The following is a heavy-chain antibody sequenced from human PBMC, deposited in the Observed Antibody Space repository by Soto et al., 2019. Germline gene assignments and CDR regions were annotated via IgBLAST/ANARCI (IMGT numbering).Heavy chain of an antibody. CDR3: ARRWGYTFDY. CDR2: IYYSGST. Sequence: PETLSLTCTVSGGSISSYYWSWIRQPPGKGLEWIGYIYYSGSTNYNPSLKSRVTISVDTSKNQFSLKLSSVTAADTAVYYCARRWGYTFDYWGQGTLVTVSS. V-gene: IGHV4-59*08. D-gene: IGHD5-12*01. CDR1: GGSISSYY. J-gene: IGHJ4*02.